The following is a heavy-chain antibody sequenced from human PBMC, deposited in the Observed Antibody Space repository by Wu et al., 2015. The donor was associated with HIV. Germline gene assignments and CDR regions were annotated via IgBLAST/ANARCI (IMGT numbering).Heavy chain of an antibody. V-gene: IGHV1-69*18. J-gene: IGHJ6*02. CDR2: IIPIFGTA. Sequence: QVQLVQSGAEVKKPGSSVKVSCKASGGTFSSYAISWVRQAPGQGLEWMGRIIPIFGTANYAQKFQGRVTITADESTSTAYMELSSLRSEDTAVYYCASHCSSTSCFSYYYYGMDVWGQGTTVTVSS. D-gene: IGHD2-2*01. CDR1: GGTFSSYA. CDR3: ASHCSSTSCFSYYYYGMDV.